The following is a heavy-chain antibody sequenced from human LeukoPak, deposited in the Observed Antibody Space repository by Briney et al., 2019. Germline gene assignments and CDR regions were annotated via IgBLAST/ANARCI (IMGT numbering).Heavy chain of an antibody. CDR2: ISSSGRTI. CDR1: GFTFSSYS. D-gene: IGHD5-18*01. Sequence: GGSLRLSCAASGFTFSSYSMNWVRQAPGKGLEWVSYISSSGRTIYYADSVKGRFTISRDNAKNSLFLQMNSLRAEDTAVCYCTRPQPYDYWGQGTLVTVSS. CDR3: TRPQPYDY. V-gene: IGHV3-48*01. J-gene: IGHJ4*02.